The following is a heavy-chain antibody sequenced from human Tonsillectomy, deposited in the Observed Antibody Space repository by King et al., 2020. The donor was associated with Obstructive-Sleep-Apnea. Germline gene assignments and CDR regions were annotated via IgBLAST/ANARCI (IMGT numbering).Heavy chain of an antibody. Sequence: QLQESGPGLVKPSETLSLTCTVSGGSISSYYWSWIRQPAGKGLEWIGRIYASGSTNSNPSLNSRVTMSVDTSKNQFSLRLSSVTAADTAVYYCAREKRAYYYYGMDVWGQGTTVTVSS. CDR2: IYASGST. CDR1: GGSISSYY. V-gene: IGHV4-4*07. J-gene: IGHJ6*02. CDR3: AREKRAYYYYGMDV.